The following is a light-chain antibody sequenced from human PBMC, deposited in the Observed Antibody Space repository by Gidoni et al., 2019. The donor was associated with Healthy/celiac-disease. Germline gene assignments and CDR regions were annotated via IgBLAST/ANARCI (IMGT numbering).Light chain of an antibody. CDR3: QKYNSAPPIT. CDR1: QGISNY. J-gene: IGKJ3*01. CDR2: AAS. Sequence: DIQITQSPSSLSASVGDRVSITCRASQGISNYLAWYQQKPGKVPRLLIYAASTLQSGVPSRFSGSGSGTDFTLTISSLQPEDVATYYCQKYNSAPPITFGPGTGVDIK. V-gene: IGKV1-27*01.